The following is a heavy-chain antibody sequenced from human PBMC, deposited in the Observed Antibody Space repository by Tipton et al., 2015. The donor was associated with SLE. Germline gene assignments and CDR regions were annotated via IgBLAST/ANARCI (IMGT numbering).Heavy chain of an antibody. CDR2: IYYSGST. J-gene: IGHJ6*03. V-gene: IGHV4-59*01. CDR3: ARAQTPTLYCIDV. CDR1: GGSISTYY. Sequence: TLSLTCTVSGGSISTYYWSWIRQPPGKGLEWIGNIYYSGSTNYNPSLKSRITISLDTSKNQFTLKMTTVTAADTAVYYCARAQTPTLYCIDVWGKGTTVTVSS.